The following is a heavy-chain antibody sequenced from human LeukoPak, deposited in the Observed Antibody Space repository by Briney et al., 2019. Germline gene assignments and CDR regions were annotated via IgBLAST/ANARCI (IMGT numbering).Heavy chain of an antibody. CDR3: ARDQKTVAGDYYYMDV. Sequence: SETLPLTCTVSGASIGSYSWSWFRRTPGKGLEWIGYISYSGITNHNPSLKSRVTISLDTSKNQFSLNLNSVTAADTAVYYCARDQKTVAGDYYYMDVWGKGTTVTVSS. V-gene: IGHV4-59*01. CDR1: GASIGSYS. J-gene: IGHJ6*03. CDR2: ISYSGIT. D-gene: IGHD6-19*01.